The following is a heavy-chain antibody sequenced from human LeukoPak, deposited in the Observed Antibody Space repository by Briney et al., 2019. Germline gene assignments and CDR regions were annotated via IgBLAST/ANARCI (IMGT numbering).Heavy chain of an antibody. V-gene: IGHV3-23*01. J-gene: IGHJ4*02. CDR1: GITFSSYA. CDR2: ITGSGDST. D-gene: IGHD3-22*01. CDR3: AKLPAMIVVVIKDYFDY. Sequence: GGSLRLSCAASGITFSSYAMSWVRQAPGKGLEWVSGITGSGDSTYYPDSAKGRFTISRDNSKNTVYLQMNSLRADGTAVYYCAKLPAMIVVVIKDYFDYWGQGTLVTVSS.